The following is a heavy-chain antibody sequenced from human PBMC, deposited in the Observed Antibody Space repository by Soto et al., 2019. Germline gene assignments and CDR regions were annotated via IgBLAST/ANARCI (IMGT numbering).Heavy chain of an antibody. CDR2: ISGSGGST. CDR3: AKANSGPYYYYYYMDV. D-gene: IGHD3-10*01. Sequence: GGSLRLSCAASGFTFSSYAMSWVRQAPGKGLEWVSAISGSGGSTYYADSVKGRFTISRDNSKNTLYLQMNSLRAEDTAVYYCAKANSGPYYYYYYMDVWGKGTTVTVSS. J-gene: IGHJ6*03. V-gene: IGHV3-23*01. CDR1: GFTFSSYA.